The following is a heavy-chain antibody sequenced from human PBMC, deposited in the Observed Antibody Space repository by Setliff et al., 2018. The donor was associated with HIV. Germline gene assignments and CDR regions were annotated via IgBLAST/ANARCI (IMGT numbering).Heavy chain of an antibody. CDR1: GFTFSNAW. CDR3: TTEYSYGLDFDY. CDR2: IKSKTDGGTT. D-gene: IGHD5-18*01. V-gene: IGHV3-15*01. Sequence: PGGSLRLSCAASGFTFSNAWMSWVRQAPGKGLEWVGRIKSKTDGGTTDYAAPVKGRFTISRDDSKNTLYLQMNSLKTEDTAVYYCTTEYSYGLDFDYWGQGTLVTVSS. J-gene: IGHJ4*02.